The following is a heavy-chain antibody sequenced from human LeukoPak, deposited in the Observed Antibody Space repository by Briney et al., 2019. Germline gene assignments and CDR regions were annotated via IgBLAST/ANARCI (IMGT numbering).Heavy chain of an antibody. CDR2: INHSGST. CDR3: ASSVLYSSSWFVPSGDY. J-gene: IGHJ4*02. D-gene: IGHD6-13*01. V-gene: IGHV4-34*01. CDR1: GGSFSGYY. Sequence: SSETLSLTCAVYGGSFSGYYWSWIRQPPGKGLEWIGEINHSGSTNYNPSLKSRVTISVYTSKNQFSLKLSSVTAADTAVYYCASSVLYSSSWFVPSGDYWGQGTLVTVSS.